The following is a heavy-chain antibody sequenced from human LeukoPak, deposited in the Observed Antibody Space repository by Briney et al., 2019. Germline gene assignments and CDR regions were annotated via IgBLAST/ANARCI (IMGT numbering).Heavy chain of an antibody. Sequence: SETLSLACTISGNSNSGYYWSWIRQPAGKGLEWIGRIYASGSTNYNPSLKSRVTMSVDTSKNQFSLKLSSVTAADTAVYYCAREIVVVITYEYDWFDPWGQGTLVTVSS. J-gene: IGHJ5*02. V-gene: IGHV4-4*07. CDR2: IYASGST. CDR1: GNSNSGYY. D-gene: IGHD3-22*01. CDR3: AREIVVVITYEYDWFDP.